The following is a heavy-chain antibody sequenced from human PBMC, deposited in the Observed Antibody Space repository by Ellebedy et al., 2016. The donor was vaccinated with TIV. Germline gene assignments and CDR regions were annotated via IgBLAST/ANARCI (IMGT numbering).Heavy chain of an antibody. J-gene: IGHJ6*02. D-gene: IGHD4-17*01. Sequence: SETLSLTXAVYGGSFSGYYWSWIRQPPGKGLEWIGEINHSGSTNYNPSLKSRVTISVDTSKNQFSLKLSSVTAADTAVYYCAGNYGDYVRDYGMDVWGQGTTVTVSS. CDR2: INHSGST. CDR1: GGSFSGYY. V-gene: IGHV4-34*01. CDR3: AGNYGDYVRDYGMDV.